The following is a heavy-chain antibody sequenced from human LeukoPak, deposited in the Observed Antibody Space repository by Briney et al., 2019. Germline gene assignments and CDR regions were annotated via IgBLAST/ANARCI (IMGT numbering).Heavy chain of an antibody. D-gene: IGHD1-1*01. Sequence: ASVKVSCKASGYTFTSYGISWVRQPPGQGLEWMGWISAYNGNTNYAQKLQGRVTMTTDTSTSTAYMELRSLRSDDTAVYYCARDRGSDQGWYTFDYWGQGTLVTVSS. J-gene: IGHJ4*02. CDR1: GYTFTSYG. V-gene: IGHV1-18*01. CDR3: ARDRGSDQGWYTFDY. CDR2: ISAYNGNT.